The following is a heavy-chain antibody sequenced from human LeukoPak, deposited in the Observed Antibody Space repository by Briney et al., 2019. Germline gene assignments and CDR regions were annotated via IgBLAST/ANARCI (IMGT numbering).Heavy chain of an antibody. V-gene: IGHV4-39*01. CDR3: ARLPYSGSSGYNWFDP. D-gene: IGHD6-6*01. CDR2: IYYSGST. CDR1: GGSIRSNSYY. Sequence: MSSETLSLTCSVSGGSIRSNSYYWGWVRQPPGKGLEWIGSIYYSGSTYYNPSLKSRVTISVDTSKNQFSLKLSSVTAADTAVYYCARLPYSGSSGYNWFDPWGQGTLVTVSS. J-gene: IGHJ5*02.